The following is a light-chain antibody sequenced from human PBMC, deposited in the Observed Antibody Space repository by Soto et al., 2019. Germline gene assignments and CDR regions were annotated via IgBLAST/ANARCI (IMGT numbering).Light chain of an antibody. Sequence: EIVLTQSPATLSLSPGERATLSCRASQSVSSYLAWYQQKPGQAPRLLIYDASNRATGIPARFIGSWSGTDSTLTISSLEPEDFTVYYCQQRSNWPPLTYGGGTKVEIK. V-gene: IGKV3-11*01. CDR1: QSVSSY. CDR3: QQRSNWPPLT. J-gene: IGKJ4*01. CDR2: DAS.